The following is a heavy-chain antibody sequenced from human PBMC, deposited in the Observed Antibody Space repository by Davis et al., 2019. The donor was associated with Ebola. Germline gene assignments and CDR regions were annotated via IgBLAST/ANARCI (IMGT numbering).Heavy chain of an antibody. CDR1: GYNFTTYA. CDR3: ARGVVVGANWFDP. J-gene: IGHJ5*02. V-gene: IGHV7-4-1*02. CDR2: INTNTGNP. Sequence: ASVLVSCKASGYNFTTYAMNWVRQAPGQGLEWMGWINTNTGNPTYAQGFTGRFVFSLDTSVSTAYLQISGLKAEDTAVYYCARGVVVGANWFDPWGQGTLVTVSS. D-gene: IGHD2-15*01.